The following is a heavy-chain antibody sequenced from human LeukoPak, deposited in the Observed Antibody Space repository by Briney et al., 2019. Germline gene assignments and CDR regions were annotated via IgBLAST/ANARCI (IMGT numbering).Heavy chain of an antibody. V-gene: IGHV4-38-2*02. Sequence: SETLSLTCAVPGYSISSGYYWGWIRPPPGKGLEWIGSIYHSGGAYYNSSLKSRVTISVDTSKNQFSLNLSSVTAADMAVYYCAREKGRYWFDPWGQGTLVTVSS. CDR3: AREKGRYWFDP. CDR2: IYHSGGA. CDR1: GYSISSGYY. J-gene: IGHJ5*02. D-gene: IGHD3-10*01.